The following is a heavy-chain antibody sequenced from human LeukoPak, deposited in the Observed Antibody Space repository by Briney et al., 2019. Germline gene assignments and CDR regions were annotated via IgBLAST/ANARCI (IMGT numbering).Heavy chain of an antibody. CDR1: GGSISSSSYY. D-gene: IGHD2-2*01. Sequence: SETLSLTCTVSGGSISSSSYYWGWIRQPPGKGLEWIGSIYYSGSTYYNPSLKSRVTISVDTSKNQFSLKLSSVTAADTAVYYCARGGAYQAYYYYGMDVWGQGTTVTVSS. CDR3: ARGGAYQAYYYYGMDV. CDR2: IYYSGST. V-gene: IGHV4-39*01. J-gene: IGHJ6*02.